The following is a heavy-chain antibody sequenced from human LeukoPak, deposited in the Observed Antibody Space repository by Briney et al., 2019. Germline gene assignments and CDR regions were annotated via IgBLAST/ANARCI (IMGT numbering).Heavy chain of an antibody. CDR2: INSDGTIT. CDR3: ARRAGAYSHPYDY. J-gene: IGHJ4*02. Sequence: GGSRRLSCAASGFTFSGYWMHWVRQAPGMGLVWVSRINSDGTITNYADSVKGRFTISRDNSKNTLYLQMNSLRAEDTAVYYCARRAGAYSHPYDYWGQGTLVTVSS. V-gene: IGHV3-74*01. D-gene: IGHD4/OR15-4a*01. CDR1: GFTFSGYW.